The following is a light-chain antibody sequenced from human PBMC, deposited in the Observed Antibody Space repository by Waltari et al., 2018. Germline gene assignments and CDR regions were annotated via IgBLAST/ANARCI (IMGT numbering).Light chain of an antibody. CDR2: YAS. CDR3: QQSSSFPQT. V-gene: IGKV6-21*02. J-gene: IGKJ1*01. Sequence: EIVLTQSPAFRSVTLQEKVTITCQASQSIGSSLHWYQQKPDQSPKLLIKYASQSISGVPSRVSGSGAGTDFTLIINSLEAEDAATYYCQQSSSFPQTFGQGTKVEIK. CDR1: QSIGSS.